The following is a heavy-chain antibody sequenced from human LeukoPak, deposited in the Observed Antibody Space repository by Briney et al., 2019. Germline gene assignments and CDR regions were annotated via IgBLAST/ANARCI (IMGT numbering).Heavy chain of an antibody. CDR3: ARTTLSGAPRD. CDR1: GFSFSEYE. V-gene: IGHV3-48*03. D-gene: IGHD1-26*01. CDR2: INAGGSTI. J-gene: IGHJ4*02. Sequence: GGSLRLSCAASGFSFSEYEMNWVRQAPGKGLEWISYINAGGSTIHYAASVGGRFTISRDNAKNSLYLQMNNLRAEDTGIYYCARTTLSGAPRDWGQGSLVIISS.